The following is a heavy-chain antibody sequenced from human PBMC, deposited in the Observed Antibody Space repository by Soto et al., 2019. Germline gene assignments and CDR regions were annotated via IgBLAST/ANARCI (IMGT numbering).Heavy chain of an antibody. Sequence: QVHLQESGPGLVKPSETLSLTCAVSGDSIKTETWWSWLRQLPGTGLEWIGEIKHTGDANANPALRSRVSMSVDRTKNQFFLNLRSVSAADTAVYFCAREGRLQWFESWGQGTLVTVSS. CDR3: AREGRLQWFES. CDR2: IKHTGDA. J-gene: IGHJ5*01. CDR1: GDSIKTETW. V-gene: IGHV4-4*02.